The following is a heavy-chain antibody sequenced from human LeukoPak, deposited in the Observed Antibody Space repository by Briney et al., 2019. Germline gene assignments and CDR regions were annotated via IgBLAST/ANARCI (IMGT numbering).Heavy chain of an antibody. J-gene: IGHJ4*02. V-gene: IGHV3-23*01. CDR1: GFTFSSYA. CDR2: ISGSGGST. Sequence: GGSLRLSCAASGFTFSSYAMSWVRQAPGKGLEWVSAISGSGGSTYYADSVKGRFTISRDNSKNTLYLQMNSLRAEDTAVYYCAKDSWGIVVVHYFDYWGQGTLVTVSS. CDR3: AKDSWGIVVVHYFDY. D-gene: IGHD2-2*01.